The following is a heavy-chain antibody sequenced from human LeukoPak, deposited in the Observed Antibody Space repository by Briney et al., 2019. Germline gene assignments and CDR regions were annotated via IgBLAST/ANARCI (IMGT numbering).Heavy chain of an antibody. CDR2: ISGSGGST. CDR1: GFTFSSYA. V-gene: IGHV3-23*01. J-gene: IGHJ4*02. CDR3: ARDVEVWGSSYYFDY. Sequence: GGSLRLSCAASGFTFSSYAMSWVRQAPGKGLEWVSAISGSGGSTYYADSVKGRFTVSRDNSKNTLYLQMNSLRAEDTAVYYCARDVEVWGSSYYFDYWGQGTLVTVSS. D-gene: IGHD3-16*01.